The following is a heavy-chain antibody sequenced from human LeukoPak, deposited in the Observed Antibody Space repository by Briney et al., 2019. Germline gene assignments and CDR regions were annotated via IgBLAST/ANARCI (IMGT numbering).Heavy chain of an antibody. J-gene: IGHJ5*02. CDR2: IWYDGSNK. Sequence: GRSLRLSCAASGFTFSSYGMHWVRQAPGKGLEWVAVIWYDGSNKYYADSVKGRFTISRDNSKNTLYLQMNSLRAEDTAVYYCAKDIEAYCGNDCLNWFDPWGQGTLVTVSS. D-gene: IGHD2-21*01. CDR1: GFTFSSYG. CDR3: AKDIEAYCGNDCLNWFDP. V-gene: IGHV3-33*06.